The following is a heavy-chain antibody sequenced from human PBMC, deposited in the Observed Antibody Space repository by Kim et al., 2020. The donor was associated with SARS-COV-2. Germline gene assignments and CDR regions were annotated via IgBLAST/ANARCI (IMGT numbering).Heavy chain of an antibody. CDR2: IYSAGTT. CDR3: ARWDQYYYQY. D-gene: IGHD3-10*01. J-gene: IGHJ1*01. V-gene: IGHV3-53*01. CDR1: GFTVSSNY. Sequence: GSLRLSCAASGFTVSSNYMSWVRQAPGKGLEWVSFIYSAGTTKYADSVKGRFTISRDNSKNTLYLQMNSLRAEDTAVYYCARWDQYYYQYWGQGTLVTVSS.